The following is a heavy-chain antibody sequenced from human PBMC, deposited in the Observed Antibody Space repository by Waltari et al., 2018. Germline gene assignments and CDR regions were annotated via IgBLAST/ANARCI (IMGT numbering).Heavy chain of an antibody. CDR2: INHSGST. J-gene: IGHJ2*01. CDR1: GGSFSGYY. D-gene: IGHD3-9*01. Sequence: QVQLQQWGAGLLKPSETLSLTCAVYGGSFSGYYWSWIRQPPGKGLEWIGEINHSGSTNYHPSLKSGVTISVDTSKNQFSLKLSSVTAADTAVYYCARETLYYDILTGYKRGYFDLWGRGTLVTVSS. V-gene: IGHV4-34*01. CDR3: ARETLYYDILTGYKRGYFDL.